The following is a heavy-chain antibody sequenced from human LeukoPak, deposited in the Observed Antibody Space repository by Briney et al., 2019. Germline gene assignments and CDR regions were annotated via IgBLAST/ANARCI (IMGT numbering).Heavy chain of an antibody. CDR1: GYSISSGYY. D-gene: IGHD1-26*01. CDR2: FYHSGST. Sequence: SETLSLTCTVSGYSISSGYYWGWIRQPPGKGLEWIGSFYHSGSTYYNPSLKSRVTISVDTSKNQFSLKLSSVTAADTAVYYCARMGDAGSSSFDIWGQGTMVTVSS. CDR3: ARMGDAGSSSFDI. J-gene: IGHJ3*02. V-gene: IGHV4-38-2*02.